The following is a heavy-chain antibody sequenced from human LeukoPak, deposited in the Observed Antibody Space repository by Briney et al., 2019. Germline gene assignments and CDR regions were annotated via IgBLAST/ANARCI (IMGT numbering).Heavy chain of an antibody. Sequence: GGSLRLSCAASGFTFSSYSMNWVRQAPGKGLEWVSSISSSSSSYIYYADSVKGRFTISRDNAKNSLYLQMNSLRAEDTAVYYCARQARGTKDAFDIWGQGTMVTVSS. CDR1: GFTFSSYS. D-gene: IGHD2-8*01. J-gene: IGHJ3*02. CDR2: ISSSSSSYI. CDR3: ARQARGTKDAFDI. V-gene: IGHV3-21*01.